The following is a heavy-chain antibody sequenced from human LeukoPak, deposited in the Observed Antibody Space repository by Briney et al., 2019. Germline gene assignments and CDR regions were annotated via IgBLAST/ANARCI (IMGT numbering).Heavy chain of an antibody. CDR1: GFTFSSYS. D-gene: IGHD5-12*01. CDR2: ISSGSSTI. Sequence: GGSLRLSCAASGFTFSSYSMNWVRQAPGKGLEWVSYISSGSSTIYYADSVKGRFTISRDNAKNSLYLQMNSLRAEDTAVYYCARDPGGYDRYYFDYWGQGTLVTVSS. CDR3: ARDPGGYDRYYFDY. J-gene: IGHJ4*02. V-gene: IGHV3-48*04.